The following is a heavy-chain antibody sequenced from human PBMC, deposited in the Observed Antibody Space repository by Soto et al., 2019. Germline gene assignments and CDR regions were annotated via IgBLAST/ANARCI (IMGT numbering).Heavy chain of an antibody. CDR3: ARDKRGSYRSYYYYSSMAV. Sequence: QVQLVQSGAEVRKPGASVKVSCRASGYTFTSYGITWVRQAPGQGLEWIGWISAYNGNTNYAQKLQDRVTMTTDTSTSTAYMELRSLRSDNTAAYYWARDKRGSYRSYYYYSSMAVWGQGTTVTVSS. V-gene: IGHV1-18*01. J-gene: IGHJ6*02. D-gene: IGHD1-26*01. CDR2: ISAYNGNT. CDR1: GYTFTSYG.